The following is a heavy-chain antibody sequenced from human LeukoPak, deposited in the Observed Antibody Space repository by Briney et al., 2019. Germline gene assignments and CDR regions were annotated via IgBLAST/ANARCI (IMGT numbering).Heavy chain of an antibody. CDR3: ARQLRGEAVVGRLQPFDY. J-gene: IGHJ4*02. Sequence: SETLSLTCTVSGGSISSYYWNWIRQPPGKGLEWIGYIYYSGSTNYNPSLKSRVTISVDTSKNQFSLKLSSVTAADTAVYFCARQLRGEAVVGRLQPFDYWGQGTLVTVSS. D-gene: IGHD6-19*01. V-gene: IGHV4-59*08. CDR2: IYYSGST. CDR1: GGSISSYY.